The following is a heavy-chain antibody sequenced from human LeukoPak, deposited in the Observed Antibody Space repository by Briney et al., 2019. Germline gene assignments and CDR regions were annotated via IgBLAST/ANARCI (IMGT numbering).Heavy chain of an antibody. V-gene: IGHV1-2*02. Sequence: GASVKVSCKASGYTFTDYYMHWVRQAPGQGLEWMGWINPNRGATNYAQKFQGRVTMTRDTSISTAYMEVSRLRSDDTAVYYCASASTALRYFDWLLRNWGQGTLVTVSS. CDR1: GYTFTDYY. CDR3: ASASTALRYFDWLLRN. D-gene: IGHD3-9*01. CDR2: INPNRGAT. J-gene: IGHJ4*02.